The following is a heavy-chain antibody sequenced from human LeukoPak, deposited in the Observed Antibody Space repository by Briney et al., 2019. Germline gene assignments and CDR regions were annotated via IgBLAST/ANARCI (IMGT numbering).Heavy chain of an antibody. CDR1: GFTVSSNY. Sequence: PGGSLRLSCAASGFTVSSNYMSWVRQAPGKGLEWVSVIYTGGGTSYADFVRGRFTISRDNSQNTLYLQMNSLRAEDTAVYYCARGSTWYSHYDYWGQGTLVTVSS. J-gene: IGHJ4*02. V-gene: IGHV3-53*01. D-gene: IGHD6-13*01. CDR3: ARGSTWYSHYDY. CDR2: IYTGGGT.